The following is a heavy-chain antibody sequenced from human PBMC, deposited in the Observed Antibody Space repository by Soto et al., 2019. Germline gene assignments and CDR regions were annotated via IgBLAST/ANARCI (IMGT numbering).Heavy chain of an antibody. V-gene: IGHV1-18*01. D-gene: IGHD2-15*01. Sequence: ASVKVSCTASGYTFTSYGISWVRQAPGQGLEWMGWISAYNGNTNYAQKLQGRVTMTTDTSTSTAYMELRSLRSDDTAVYYCARDIPIVVVVAATDKLDYWGQGTLVTVSS. CDR3: ARDIPIVVVVAATDKLDY. CDR2: ISAYNGNT. J-gene: IGHJ4*02. CDR1: GYTFTSYG.